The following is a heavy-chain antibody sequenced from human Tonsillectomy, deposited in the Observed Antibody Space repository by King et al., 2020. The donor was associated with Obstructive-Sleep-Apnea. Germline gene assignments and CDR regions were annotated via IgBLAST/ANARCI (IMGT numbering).Heavy chain of an antibody. Sequence: VQLVESGGGLVQPGGSLRLSCAASGFTFSSYSMNWVRQAPGKGLEWVSYISSSSSTIYYADPVKGRFTISRDNAKNSLYLQMNSLRAEDTAVYYCARDGYCSSTSCPLDDAFDIWGQGTMVTVSS. D-gene: IGHD2-2*01. CDR3: ARDGYCSSTSCPLDDAFDI. CDR2: ISSSSSTI. V-gene: IGHV3-48*04. J-gene: IGHJ3*02. CDR1: GFTFSSYS.